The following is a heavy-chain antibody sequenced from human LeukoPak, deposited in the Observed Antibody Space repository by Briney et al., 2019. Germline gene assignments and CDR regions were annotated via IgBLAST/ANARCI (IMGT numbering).Heavy chain of an antibody. CDR2: IYYRGST. CDR3: ARHDFGDYGPFDY. Sequence: PSETLSLTCTVSGGSISSVGYYWGWIRQPPGRGLEWSGTIYYRGSTYYNPSLKSRVTISVDTSKSQFSLNLDSVTAADTAVYYCARHDFGDYGPFDYWGQGTLVTVSS. CDR1: GGSISSVGYY. J-gene: IGHJ4*02. V-gene: IGHV4-39*01. D-gene: IGHD4-17*01.